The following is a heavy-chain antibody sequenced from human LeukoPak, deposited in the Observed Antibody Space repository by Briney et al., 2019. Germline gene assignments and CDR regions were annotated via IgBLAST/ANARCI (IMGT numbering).Heavy chain of an antibody. CDR1: GYTFTDYY. CDR3: ARVRRFGAAGTLNY. Sequence: ASVTVSCKSSGYTFTDYYMHWVRQAPGQGLEWMGWINTNTGNPTYAQGFTGRFVFSLDTSVSTAYLQISSLKAEDTAVYYCARVRRFGAAGTLNYWGQGTLVTVSS. D-gene: IGHD6-13*01. CDR2: INTNTGNP. J-gene: IGHJ4*02. V-gene: IGHV7-4-1*02.